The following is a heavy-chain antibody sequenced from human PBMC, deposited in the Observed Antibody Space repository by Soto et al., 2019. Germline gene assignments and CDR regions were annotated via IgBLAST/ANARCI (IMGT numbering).Heavy chain of an antibody. D-gene: IGHD2-21*02. J-gene: IGHJ4*02. CDR2: IYYSGST. CDR3: ARATDLNPFDY. CDR1: GGSISSYY. Sequence: SETLSLTCTVSGGSISSYYWSWIRQPPGKGLEWIGYIYYSGSTNYNPSLKSRVTISVDTSKNQFSLKLRSVTAADTAVYYCARATDLNPFDYWGQGTLVTVSS. V-gene: IGHV4-59*01.